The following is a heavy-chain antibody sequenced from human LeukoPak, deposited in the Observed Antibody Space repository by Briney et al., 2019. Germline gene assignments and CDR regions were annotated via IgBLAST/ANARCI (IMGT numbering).Heavy chain of an antibody. CDR2: IYTGGST. V-gene: IGHV3-66*02. CDR1: GFTFSSNY. Sequence: PGGSLRLSCAASGFTFSSNYMSWVRQAPGKGLEWVSVIYTGGSTYYSDSVKGRFTISRDNSKNTLYLQMNSLSAEDTAVYYCTRGNHNYDSSGKDWGQGTLVTVSS. CDR3: TRGNHNYDSSGKD. D-gene: IGHD3-22*01. J-gene: IGHJ4*02.